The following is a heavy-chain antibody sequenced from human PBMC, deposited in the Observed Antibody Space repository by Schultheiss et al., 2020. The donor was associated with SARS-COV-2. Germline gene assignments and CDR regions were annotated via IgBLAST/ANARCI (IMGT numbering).Heavy chain of an antibody. CDR3: AKDYYIVVVPAQGYFQH. CDR1: GFTFSSYD. CDR2: ISGSGGST. D-gene: IGHD2-2*01. J-gene: IGHJ1*01. V-gene: IGHV3-23*01. Sequence: GGSLRLSCAASGFTFSSYDMHWVRQATGKGLEWVSAISGSGGSTYYADSVKGRFTISRDNSKNTLYLQMNSLRAEDTAVYYCAKDYYIVVVPAQGYFQHWGQGTLVTVSS.